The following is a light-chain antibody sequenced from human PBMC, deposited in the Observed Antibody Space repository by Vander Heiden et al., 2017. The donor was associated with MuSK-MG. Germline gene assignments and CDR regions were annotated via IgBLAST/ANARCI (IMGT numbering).Light chain of an antibody. Sequence: QTVVTQEPSLSVSPGGTVTLTCGLTSGSVATNYFPCCFRPTPAPPPRMLVFNTNTRSAEVPDRFSGSVRGNTAALTITAAEADDDSYYYCVPYRGSGFWVFGGGTKLTVL. CDR2: NTN. CDR1: SGSVATNYF. J-gene: IGLJ3*02. CDR3: VPYRGSGFWV. V-gene: IGLV8-61*01.